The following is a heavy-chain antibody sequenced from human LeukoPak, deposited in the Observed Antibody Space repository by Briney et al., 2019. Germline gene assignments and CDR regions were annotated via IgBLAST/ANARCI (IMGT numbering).Heavy chain of an antibody. CDR1: GFTFSNYG. CDR2: IVAGGST. J-gene: IGHJ5*02. Sequence: GGSLRLSCAASGFTFSNYGMTWVRQAPGKGLEWVSTIVAGGSTYYAYSVKGRFTISRDNSKKTLYLQMNSLRVEDTAVYYCANQIYLGWFDPWGQGTLVTVSS. D-gene: IGHD7-27*01. CDR3: ANQIYLGWFDP. V-gene: IGHV3-23*01.